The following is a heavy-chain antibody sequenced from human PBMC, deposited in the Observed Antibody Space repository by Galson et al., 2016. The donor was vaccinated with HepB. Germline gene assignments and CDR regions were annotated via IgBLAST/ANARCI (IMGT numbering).Heavy chain of an antibody. J-gene: IGHJ6*02. CDR3: ARCPYSYGSGGMDV. CDR1: RFTFSDYY. CDR2: ISSSSSYT. D-gene: IGHD3-10*01. V-gene: IGHV3-11*03. Sequence: SLRLSCAASRFTFSDYYMSWIRQAPGKGLEWVSYISSSSSYTNYAASVKGRFTISRDNAKNSLYLQMNSLRAEDTAVYYCARCPYSYGSGGMDVWGQGTTVTVSS.